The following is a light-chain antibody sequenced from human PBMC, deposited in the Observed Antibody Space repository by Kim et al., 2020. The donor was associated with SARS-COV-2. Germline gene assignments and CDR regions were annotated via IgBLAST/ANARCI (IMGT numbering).Light chain of an antibody. Sequence: AIQLTQSPSSLSASVGDRVTITCRASQDITTTLAWYQQKPGKAPKFLIYDVSTLQGGVPSRFSGSGSGTDFTLTISSLQPEDFATYHCQQYARYPLTFGGGTKVDIK. V-gene: IGKV1-13*02. CDR1: QDITTT. CDR3: QQYARYPLT. J-gene: IGKJ4*01. CDR2: DVS.